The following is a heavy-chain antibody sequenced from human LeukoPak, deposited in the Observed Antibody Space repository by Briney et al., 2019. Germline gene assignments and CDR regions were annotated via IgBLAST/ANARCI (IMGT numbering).Heavy chain of an antibody. Sequence: GGSLRLSCAASGFTFSTYSMNWVRQAPGKGLEWVSSISSSSNYIYSADSVKGRFTISRDNAKNSLYLQMNSLRAEDTAVYHCARGPAGYNWGQGTLVTVSS. CDR3: ARGPAGYN. D-gene: IGHD1-1*01. J-gene: IGHJ4*02. V-gene: IGHV3-21*04. CDR1: GFTFSTYS. CDR2: ISSSSNYI.